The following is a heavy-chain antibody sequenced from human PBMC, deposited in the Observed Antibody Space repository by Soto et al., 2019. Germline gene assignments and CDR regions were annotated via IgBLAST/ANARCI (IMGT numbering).Heavy chain of an antibody. J-gene: IGHJ3*02. CDR3: ARDRYDYYDSSGYRADAFDI. CDR1: GFTFISYS. Sequence: GGSLRLSCAASGFTFISYSMNRVRQAPGKGLEWVSSISSSSSYIYYADSVEGRFTISRDNAKNSLYLQMNSLRAEDTAVYYCARDRYDYYDSSGYRADAFDIWGQGTMVTVSS. D-gene: IGHD3-22*01. CDR2: ISSSSSYI. V-gene: IGHV3-21*01.